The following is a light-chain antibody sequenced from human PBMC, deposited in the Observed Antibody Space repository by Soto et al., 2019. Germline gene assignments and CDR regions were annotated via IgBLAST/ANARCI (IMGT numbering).Light chain of an antibody. CDR2: DVN. Sequence: QSVLTQPASVSGSPGQSITISCTGTSSEIGAFTFVSWYQQHPGKVPKLMIFDVNRRPSGVSDRFSGSKSGNTASLTISGLQAEDEGDYYCSSYTTSSTHVFGSGTKVTVL. V-gene: IGLV2-14*03. CDR3: SSYTTSSTHV. J-gene: IGLJ1*01. CDR1: SSEIGAFTF.